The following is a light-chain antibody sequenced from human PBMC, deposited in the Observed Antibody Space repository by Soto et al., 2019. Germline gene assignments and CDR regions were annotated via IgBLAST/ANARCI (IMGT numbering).Light chain of an antibody. V-gene: IGKV3D-7*01. Sequence: PGERVTLSCRASQRVSSSYLTWYQQKPGQAPRLLIYGASTRATSIPARFSGSGSGTDFTLTISSLQPEDFAVYYCQQDYNKYTFGQGTKLEIK. CDR1: QRVSSSY. CDR2: GAS. CDR3: QQDYNKYT. J-gene: IGKJ2*01.